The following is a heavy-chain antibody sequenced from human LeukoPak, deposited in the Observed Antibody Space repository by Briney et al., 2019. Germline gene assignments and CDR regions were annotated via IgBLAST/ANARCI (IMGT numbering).Heavy chain of an antibody. V-gene: IGHV1-46*01. CDR2: INPSGGST. CDR3: ARDFLTTDYYYDSSGYLPLGY. J-gene: IGHJ4*02. CDR1: GYTFTDYY. D-gene: IGHD3-22*01. Sequence: ASVKVSCKASGYTFTDYYMHWVRQAPGQGLEWMGIINPSGGSTSYAQKLQGRVTMTTDTSTSTAYMELRSLRSDDTAVYYCARDFLTTDYYYDSSGYLPLGYWGQGTLVTVSS.